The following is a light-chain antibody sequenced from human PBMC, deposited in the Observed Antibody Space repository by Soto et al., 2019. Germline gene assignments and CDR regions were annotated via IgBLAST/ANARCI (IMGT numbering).Light chain of an antibody. V-gene: IGLV7-46*01. CDR1: TGAVTSGHY. CDR2: DTN. CDR3: LLFYSGAWV. Sequence: QAVATQEPSLTVSPGGTVTLTCGSSTGAVTSGHYPYWFQQKPGQAPRTLIYDTNAKHSWTPARFSGSLLGGKAALTLSGAQPDDEADYYCLLFYSGAWVFGGGTKVTVL. J-gene: IGLJ3*02.